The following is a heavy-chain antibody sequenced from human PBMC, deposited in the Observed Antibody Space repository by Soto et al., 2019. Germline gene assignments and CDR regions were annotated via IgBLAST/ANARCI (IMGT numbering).Heavy chain of an antibody. J-gene: IGHJ4*02. V-gene: IGHV3-9*01. D-gene: IGHD3-22*01. CDR1: GFTFDDYA. Sequence: EVQLVESGGGLVQPGRSLRLSCAASGFTFDDYAMHWVRQAPGKGLEWVSSISWISGTLGYADSVKGRFTISRDNAKNSRYLQMNSLRAEDTALYYCAKDAHYYDSSGYIDYWGQGTLVTVSS. CDR2: ISWISGTL. CDR3: AKDAHYYDSSGYIDY.